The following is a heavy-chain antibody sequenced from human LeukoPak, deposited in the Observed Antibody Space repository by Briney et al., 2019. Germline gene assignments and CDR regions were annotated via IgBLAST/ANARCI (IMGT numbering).Heavy chain of an antibody. CDR2: IYPGDSDT. J-gene: IGHJ5*02. V-gene: IGHV5-51*01. Sequence: GESLKISCKGSGYRFTSYWIAWVRQMPGKGLEWMGIIYPGDSDTRYSPSFQGQVTISADKSISTAYLQWSSLKASDSAMYYCATWDYYDISGDYTYKWFDPWGQGTLVTVSS. CDR3: ATWDYYDISGDYTYKWFDP. CDR1: GYRFTSYW. D-gene: IGHD3-22*01.